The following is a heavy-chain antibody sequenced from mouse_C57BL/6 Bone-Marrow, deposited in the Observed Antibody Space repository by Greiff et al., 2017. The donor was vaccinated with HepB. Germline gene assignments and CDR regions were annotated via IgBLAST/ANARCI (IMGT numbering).Heavy chain of an antibody. CDR3: TDYGSFYAMDY. J-gene: IGHJ4*01. D-gene: IGHD1-1*01. CDR2: IDPENGDT. Sequence: VQLQQSGAELVRPGASVKLSCTASGFNIKDDYMHWVKQRPEQGLEWIGWIDPENGDTEYASKFQGKATITADTSSNTAYLQLSSLTSEDTAVYYGTDYGSFYAMDYWGQGTSVTVSS. CDR1: GFNIKDDY. V-gene: IGHV14-4*01.